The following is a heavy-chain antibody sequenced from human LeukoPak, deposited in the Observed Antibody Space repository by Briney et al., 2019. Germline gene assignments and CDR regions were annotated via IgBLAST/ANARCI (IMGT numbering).Heavy chain of an antibody. V-gene: IGHV3-7*01. J-gene: IGHJ4*02. Sequence: GGSLRLSCAASGFTFSNYWMSWVRQAPGKGLDWVANIKQDGSEKYFVDSVKGRFTISRDNAKNSLYLQMNSLRAEDTAVYYCARVLSRSYHYSDYWGQGTLVTVSS. CDR2: IKQDGSEK. CDR3: ARVLSRSYHYSDY. CDR1: GFTFSNYW. D-gene: IGHD3-10*01.